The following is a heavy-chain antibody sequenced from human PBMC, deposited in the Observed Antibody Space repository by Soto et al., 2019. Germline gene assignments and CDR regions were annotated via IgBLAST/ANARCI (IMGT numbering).Heavy chain of an antibody. CDR1: GFIFEDFA. Sequence: EVQLVESGGGLEQPGRSLRLSCTVSGFIFEDFAMHWVRQAPGQGLEWVSGINWNGVNKGYAESVLGRFTISRDNAKKSLYLDMNYLRPEDTALYFCAKDVDRLGELWGYFQNWGQDTLVTVSS. J-gene: IGHJ1*01. D-gene: IGHD3-16*01. V-gene: IGHV3-9*01. CDR3: AKDVDRLGELWGYFQN. CDR2: INWNGVNK.